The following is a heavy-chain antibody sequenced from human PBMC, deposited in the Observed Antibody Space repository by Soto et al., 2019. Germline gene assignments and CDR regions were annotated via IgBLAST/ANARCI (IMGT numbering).Heavy chain of an antibody. Sequence: PVESLKISCRTSGYIFTSYWISWLLQGPGKVLEWMGIIFPSDSDTRYSPSFQGQVTISADRSTSTVFLQWASLKASDTAVYFCARKDKSGYFNWFDPWGQGTLVTVSS. V-gene: IGHV5-51*01. J-gene: IGHJ5*02. CDR3: ARKDKSGYFNWFDP. CDR2: IFPSDSDT. D-gene: IGHD3-22*01. CDR1: GYIFTSYW.